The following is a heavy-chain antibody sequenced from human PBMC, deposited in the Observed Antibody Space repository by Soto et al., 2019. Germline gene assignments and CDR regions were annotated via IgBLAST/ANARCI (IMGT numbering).Heavy chain of an antibody. CDR2: INHSGST. CDR3: ARGGRQDIVVVVAATRSGPFDP. CDR1: GGSFSGYY. J-gene: IGHJ5*02. D-gene: IGHD2-15*01. V-gene: IGHV4-34*01. Sequence: SETLSLTCAVYGGSFSGYYWSWIRQPPGKGLEWIGEINHSGSTNYNPSLKSRVTISVDTSKNQCSLKLSSVTAADTAVYYCARGGRQDIVVVVAATRSGPFDPWGQGTLVTVSS.